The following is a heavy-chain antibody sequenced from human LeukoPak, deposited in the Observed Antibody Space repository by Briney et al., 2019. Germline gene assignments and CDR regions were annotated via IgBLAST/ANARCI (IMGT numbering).Heavy chain of an antibody. Sequence: PGGSLRLSCAASGFTFSSYSMNWVRQAPGKGLEWVSYISSSSSTIYYADSVKGRFTISRDNAKNSLYLQMNSLRAEDTAVYYCARDSRWDIVVVPAASPFDYWGQGTLVTVSS. CDR3: ARDSRWDIVVVPAASPFDY. D-gene: IGHD2-2*01. CDR1: GFTFSSYS. CDR2: ISSSSSTI. J-gene: IGHJ4*02. V-gene: IGHV3-48*01.